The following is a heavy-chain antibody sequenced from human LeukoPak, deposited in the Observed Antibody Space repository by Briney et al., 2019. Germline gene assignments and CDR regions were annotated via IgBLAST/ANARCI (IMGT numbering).Heavy chain of an antibody. V-gene: IGHV4-39*07. CDR3: ARLVRRRLSRGEPYYFDY. Sequence: SETLSLTCTVSGGSISSSSYYWGWIRQPPGKGLEWIGEINHSGSTNYYPSLKSRVTISGDTPKNQFSLKLSSVTAADTAVYYCARLVRRRLSRGEPYYFDYWGQGTLVSVSS. D-gene: IGHD1-14*01. J-gene: IGHJ4*02. CDR2: INHSGST. CDR1: GGSISSSSYY.